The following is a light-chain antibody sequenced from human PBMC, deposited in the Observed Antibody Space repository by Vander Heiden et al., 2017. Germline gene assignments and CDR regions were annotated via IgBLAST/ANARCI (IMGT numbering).Light chain of an antibody. Sequence: DIQMSLSPSSLSASVGDRVTITCRASQSISSYLNWYQQKPGKAPKLLIYAASSLQSGVPSRFSGSGSGTEFTLTISRLQPEDFATYYCQQINSTPQTFGQGTKVEIK. V-gene: IGKV1-39*01. CDR1: QSISSY. J-gene: IGKJ1*01. CDR3: QQINSTPQT. CDR2: AAS.